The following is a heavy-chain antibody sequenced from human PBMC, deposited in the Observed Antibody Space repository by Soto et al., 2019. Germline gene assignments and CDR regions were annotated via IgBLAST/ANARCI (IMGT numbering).Heavy chain of an antibody. D-gene: IGHD1-20*01. CDR2: ISDSGHST. V-gene: IGHV3-23*01. CDR3: AKAAYNWNPDWGNWFDP. CDR1: GFTFSDYA. J-gene: IGHJ5*02. Sequence: GGLRLSCAGSGFTFSDYAMTWVRQAPRKGLQWVSTISDSGHSTYYADSVKGRFTISRDNSRNTLYLQMSSLRAEDTAFYYCAKAAYNWNPDWGNWFDPWGQGTLVTVSS.